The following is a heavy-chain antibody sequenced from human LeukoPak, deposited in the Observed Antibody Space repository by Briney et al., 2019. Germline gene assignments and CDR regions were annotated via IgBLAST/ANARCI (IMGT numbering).Heavy chain of an antibody. J-gene: IGHJ3*02. Sequence: SETLSLTCTVSGGAISSYYWSWIRQPAGKGLEWIGRIYTSGSTNYNPSLKSRVTMSVDTYKNQFSLKPSSVTAADTAVYYCARFPYYYGSGTHDAFDIWGQGTMVTVSS. CDR1: GGAISSYY. D-gene: IGHD3-10*01. CDR2: IYTSGST. CDR3: ARFPYYYGSGTHDAFDI. V-gene: IGHV4-4*07.